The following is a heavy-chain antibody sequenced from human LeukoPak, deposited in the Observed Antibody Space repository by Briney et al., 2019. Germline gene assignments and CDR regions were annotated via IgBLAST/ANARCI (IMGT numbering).Heavy chain of an antibody. Sequence: GASLKVSCKASGYTFTIYGISWVRQAPGQGLEWMGWISAYNGNTNYAQKLQGRVTMTTDTSTSTAYMELRSLRSDDTAVYYCARLLFSFVSVDTAWDYWGQGTLVTVSS. CDR1: GYTFTIYG. V-gene: IGHV1-18*01. D-gene: IGHD5-18*01. J-gene: IGHJ4*02. CDR2: ISAYNGNT. CDR3: ARLLFSFVSVDTAWDY.